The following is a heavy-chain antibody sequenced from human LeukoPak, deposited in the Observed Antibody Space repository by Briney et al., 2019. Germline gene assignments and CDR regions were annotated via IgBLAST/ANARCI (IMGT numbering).Heavy chain of an antibody. D-gene: IGHD3-10*01. CDR2: VSYSGIT. V-gene: IGHV4-59*08. CDR3: ARSAGRSGPFDP. Sequence: SETLSLTCTVSGGSISSYYWSWIRQPPGKGLEWIGYVSYSGITNYNPSLKSRVTISIDTSKNRFSLKLSSVTAADTAVYSCARSAGRSGPFDPWGQGTLVTVSS. CDR1: GGSISSYY. J-gene: IGHJ5*02.